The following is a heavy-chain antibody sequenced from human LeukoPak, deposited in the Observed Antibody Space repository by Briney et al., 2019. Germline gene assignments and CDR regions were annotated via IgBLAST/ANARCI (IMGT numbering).Heavy chain of an antibody. D-gene: IGHD3-22*01. J-gene: IGHJ4*02. Sequence: ASVKVSCKASGYTFTSYGISWVRQAPGQGLEWMGWISAYNGNTNCAQKLQGRVTMTTDTSTSTAYMELRSLRSDDTAVYYCARGIDYYDGSGYTPFNFDYWGQGTLVTVSS. CDR1: GYTFTSYG. V-gene: IGHV1-18*01. CDR2: ISAYNGNT. CDR3: ARGIDYYDGSGYTPFNFDY.